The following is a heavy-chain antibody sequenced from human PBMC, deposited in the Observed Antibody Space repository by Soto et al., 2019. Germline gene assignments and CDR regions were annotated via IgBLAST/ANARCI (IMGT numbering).Heavy chain of an antibody. D-gene: IGHD1-26*01. CDR2: INPDASSI. V-gene: IGHV3-74*03. Sequence: EVQLVESGGGLVQPGGSLRLSCAASGFTFSSYWMHWVRQVPGKGLVWVSRINPDASSIMYADSVKGRFTISKDDAKNTLYLQVNSLRAEDTAVYYCVRGGSANYYGVFDYWGQGTLVTVSS. CDR1: GFTFSSYW. CDR3: VRGGSANYYGVFDY. J-gene: IGHJ4*02.